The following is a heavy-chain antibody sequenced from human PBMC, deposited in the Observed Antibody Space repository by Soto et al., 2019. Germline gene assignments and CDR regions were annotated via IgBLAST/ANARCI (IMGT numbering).Heavy chain of an antibody. V-gene: IGHV4-61*01. J-gene: IGHJ4*02. CDR3: ARDGAQGRGVIGHS. Sequence: QVQLQESGPGLVRPSETLSLTCTVSGDSVNSENSYWNWIRQAPGKGPEWIGYIYYNGGTNYNPSLKSRVTILSDTSTNQFSLTLTSVTAADTAIYYCARDGAQGRGVIGHSWGRGIPVTVSS. CDR1: GDSVNSENSY. D-gene: IGHD3-16*02. CDR2: IYYNGGT.